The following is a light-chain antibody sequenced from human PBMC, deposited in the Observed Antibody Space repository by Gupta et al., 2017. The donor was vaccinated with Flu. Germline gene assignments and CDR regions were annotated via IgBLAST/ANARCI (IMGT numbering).Light chain of an antibody. CDR1: QRLLHRNGYNY. J-gene: IGKJ3*01. CDR3: SEALPTSFT. V-gene: IGKV2-28*01. CDR2: LGC. Sequence: DIVMTQSPLSLPVTPGEPASISCRSSQRLLHRNGYNYLHWYLQKPGQSPQLLIYLGCNRASRVPDRFSGSGSGKDFTLKIMRGEAEDVGTYYCSEALPTSFTFGPGTKVDIK.